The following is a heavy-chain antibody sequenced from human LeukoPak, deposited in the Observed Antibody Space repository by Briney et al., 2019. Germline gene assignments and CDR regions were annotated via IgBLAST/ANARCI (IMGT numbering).Heavy chain of an antibody. CDR1: GYPFTSYD. D-gene: IGHD6-13*01. V-gene: IGHV1-8*01. Sequence: ASVKVSCKASGYPFTSYDINWVRQATGQGLEWMGWMNPNSGNTGYAQKFQGRVTMTRNTSISTAYMELSSLRSEDTAVYYCARGTTAAGPNYYYYYYMDVWGKGTTVTVSS. CDR3: ARGTTAAGPNYYYYYYMDV. J-gene: IGHJ6*03. CDR2: MNPNSGNT.